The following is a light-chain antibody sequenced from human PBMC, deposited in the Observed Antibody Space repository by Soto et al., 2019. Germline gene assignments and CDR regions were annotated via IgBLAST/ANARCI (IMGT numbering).Light chain of an antibody. Sequence: QSALTQPASVSGSPGQSITISCTGTSSDIGGYKYVSWYQHHPGKAPKLIIFEVNNRPSGVSNRFSGSKFGNTASLTISGLQAEDEADYYCTSYTTTSTRVFGTGTKLTVL. CDR3: TSYTTTSTRV. V-gene: IGLV2-14*01. CDR2: EVN. CDR1: SSDIGGYKY. J-gene: IGLJ1*01.